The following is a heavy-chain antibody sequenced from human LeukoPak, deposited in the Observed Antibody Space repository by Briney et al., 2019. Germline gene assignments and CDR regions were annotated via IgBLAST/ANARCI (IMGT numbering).Heavy chain of an antibody. V-gene: IGHV4-61*01. CDR1: GGSVSSGSYY. CDR3: ARDGPSDAFDI. J-gene: IGHJ3*02. Sequence: SETLSLTCTVSGGSVSSGSYYWSWIRQPPGKGLEWIGYIYYSGSTNYNPSLKSRVTISVDTSKNQFSLKLGSVTAADTAVYYCARDGPSDAFDIWGQGTMVTVSS. CDR2: IYYSGST.